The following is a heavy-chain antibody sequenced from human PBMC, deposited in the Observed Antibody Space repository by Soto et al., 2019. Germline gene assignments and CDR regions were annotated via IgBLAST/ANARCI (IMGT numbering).Heavy chain of an antibody. CDR1: GFTFSSYE. CDR2: VSSGGSTI. J-gene: IGHJ4*03. V-gene: IGHV3-48*03. Sequence: LRLCCAASGFTFSSYEMNCVRQAPGKGLEWVSYVSSGGSTIYYSDSVKGRCTISRDNAKNSLYLQMSSLRAEDTTVYYCARRSASNESHRHFDCWGQGRLCTV. CDR3: ARRSASNESHRHFDC. D-gene: IGHD2-8*01.